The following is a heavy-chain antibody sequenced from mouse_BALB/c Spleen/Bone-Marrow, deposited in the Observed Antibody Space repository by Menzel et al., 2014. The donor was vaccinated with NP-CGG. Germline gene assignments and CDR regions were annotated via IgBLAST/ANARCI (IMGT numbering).Heavy chain of an antibody. CDR2: INPSNGGT. V-gene: IGHV1S81*02. Sequence: GAELVKPGASVKLSCKASGYTFTSYYMYWVKQRPGQGLEWIGEINPSNGGTNFNEKFKSKATLTVDKSSSTAYMRLSSLTSEDSAVYYCTRSYYGNYFDVWGAGTTVTVSS. CDR1: GYTFTSYY. D-gene: IGHD2-1*01. J-gene: IGHJ1*01. CDR3: TRSYYGNYFDV.